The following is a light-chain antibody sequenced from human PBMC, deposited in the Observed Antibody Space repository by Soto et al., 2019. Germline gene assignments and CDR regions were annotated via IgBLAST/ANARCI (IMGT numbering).Light chain of an antibody. CDR2: EVS. J-gene: IGLJ1*01. V-gene: IGLV2-23*02. Sequence: CAPPHPASGPGSPGQSITTSCTRTSSDVGSYNLVSWYQQHPGKAPKLMIYEVSKRPSGVSNRFSGSKSGNTASLTISGLQAEDEADYYCCSYAGSSTSYVFGTGTKVTVL. CDR1: SSDVGSYNL. CDR3: CSYAGSSTSYV.